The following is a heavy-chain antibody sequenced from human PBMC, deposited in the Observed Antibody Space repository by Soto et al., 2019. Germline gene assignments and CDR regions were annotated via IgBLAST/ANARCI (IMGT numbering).Heavy chain of an antibody. J-gene: IGHJ4*02. Sequence: QLQLQESGPGLVKPSETLSLTCTVSGGSISSSSYYWGWIRQPPGKGLEWIGSISYSGSTYYNPSPKSRATISVDTSKNQFSLKLLSVTAADTAVYYCARHTPAISISDHWGQGTLVTVSS. V-gene: IGHV4-39*01. D-gene: IGHD2-15*01. CDR2: ISYSGST. CDR3: ARHTPAISISDH. CDR1: GGSISSSSYY.